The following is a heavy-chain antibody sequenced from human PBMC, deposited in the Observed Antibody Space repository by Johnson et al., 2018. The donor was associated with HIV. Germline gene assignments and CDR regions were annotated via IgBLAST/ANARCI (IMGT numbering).Heavy chain of an antibody. D-gene: IGHD1-1*01. CDR3: ARGFEQLDDAFDI. V-gene: IGHV3-30-3*01. Sequence: QVQLVESGGGVVQPGRSLRLSCAASGFTFSSYAMHWVRQAPGKGLEWVAFISYDGSNKYYADSVKGRFTISRDNSKNTLYLQMNSLRAEDTAVYYCARGFEQLDDAFDIWGQGTMVTVSS. CDR2: ISYDGSNK. J-gene: IGHJ3*02. CDR1: GFTFSSYA.